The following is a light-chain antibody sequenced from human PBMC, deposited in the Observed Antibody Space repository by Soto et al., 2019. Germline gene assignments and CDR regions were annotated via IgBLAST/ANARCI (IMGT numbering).Light chain of an antibody. CDR2: EVS. Sequence: QSALTQPASVSGSPGQSITISCTGTSSDVGGYNYVSWYQQHPGKAPKLMIFEVSKRPSGVSNRFSGSKSGNTASLTISGLQVEDEADYYCSSYTSSNTLVFGGGTKLTVL. CDR1: SSDVGGYNY. CDR3: SSYTSSNTLV. J-gene: IGLJ3*02. V-gene: IGLV2-14*01.